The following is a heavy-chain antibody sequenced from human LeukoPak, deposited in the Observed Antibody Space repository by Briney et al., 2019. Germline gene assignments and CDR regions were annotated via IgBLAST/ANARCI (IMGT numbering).Heavy chain of an antibody. D-gene: IGHD4/OR15-4a*01. Sequence: PGGSLRLTCAASGFTSSNAWMSWVRQAPGKGLEWVGRIKSKTDGGTRDYAAPVKGRFTISRDDSKNTLYPQMNSLKTEDTAVYYCTTFDYAAFLIWGQGTMVTVSS. V-gene: IGHV3-15*01. J-gene: IGHJ3*02. CDR3: TTFDYAAFLI. CDR2: IKSKTDGGTR. CDR1: GFTSSNAW.